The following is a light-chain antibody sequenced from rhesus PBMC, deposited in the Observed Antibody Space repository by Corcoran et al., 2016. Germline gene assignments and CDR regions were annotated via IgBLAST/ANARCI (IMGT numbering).Light chain of an antibody. Sequence: DIQLTQSPSSLSASVGDRVTITCRASQGISSYLAWYQQTPGNAPKLLIYDASNLQRGVPSRFSGSGSGTYFTLTISRLQPEDFAVYYCQQRNSYPLTCGGGTKVEIK. CDR1: QGISSY. CDR2: DAS. CDR3: QQRNSYPLT. V-gene: IGKV1-38*01. J-gene: IGKJ4*01.